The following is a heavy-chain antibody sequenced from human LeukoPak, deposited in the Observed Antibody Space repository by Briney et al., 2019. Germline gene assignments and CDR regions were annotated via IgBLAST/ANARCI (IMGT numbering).Heavy chain of an antibody. V-gene: IGHV4-34*01. D-gene: IGHD5-24*01. Sequence: PSETLSLTCAVYGGSFSGYYWSWIRQPPGKGLEWIGEINHSGSTNYNPSLKSRVTISVDTSKNQFSLKLSSVTAADTAVYYCARAVNYASGALDYWGQGTLVTVSS. CDR1: GGSFSGYY. J-gene: IGHJ4*02. CDR3: ARAVNYASGALDY. CDR2: INHSGST.